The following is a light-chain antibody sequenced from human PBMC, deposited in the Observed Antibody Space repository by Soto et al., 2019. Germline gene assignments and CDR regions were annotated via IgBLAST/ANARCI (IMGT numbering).Light chain of an antibody. V-gene: IGLV2-14*03. CDR1: SSDIGGYNF. CDR2: DVI. J-gene: IGLJ2*01. CDR3: SAYTRSSTPL. Sequence: QSVLTQPASVSGSPGQSITISCTGTSSDIGGYNFVSWYQQHPGKAPKLIIYDVINRPSGVSNRFSGSKSGNTASLTISRLEAEDADDYYCSAYTRSSTPLFGGGTKLTVL.